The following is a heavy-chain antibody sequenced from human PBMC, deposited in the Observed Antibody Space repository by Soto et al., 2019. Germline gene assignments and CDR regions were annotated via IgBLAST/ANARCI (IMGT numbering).Heavy chain of an antibody. V-gene: IGHV3-30*18. D-gene: IGHD6-19*01. CDR2: VSHDGRNT. CDR3: AKGGRQWLVTSDFNY. CDR1: GFTFSDYA. J-gene: IGHJ4*02. Sequence: VQLVESGGGVVQPGRSLRLSCAASGFTFSDYAMHWVRQAPGKGLEWVAVVSHDGRNTHYADSVKGRFTISRDSSKNTFSLEMTSLRAEGTAVYSCAKGGRQWLVTSDFNYWGQGALVTVSS.